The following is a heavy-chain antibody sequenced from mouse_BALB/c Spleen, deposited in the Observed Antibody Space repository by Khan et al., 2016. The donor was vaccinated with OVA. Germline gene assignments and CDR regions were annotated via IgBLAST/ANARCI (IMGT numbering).Heavy chain of an antibody. CDR3: ARSVTITTVVATDFDY. V-gene: IGHV3-2*02. CDR1: GYSITSDYA. J-gene: IGHJ2*01. D-gene: IGHD1-1*01. Sequence: EVQLQESGPGLVKPSQSLSLTCTVTGYSITSDYAWNWIRQFPGNKLEWMGYISYSGRTSYNPSLKSRIPITRDTSKNQFFLQLNSVTTEDTATYYWARSVTITTVVATDFDYWGQGTTRTVSS. CDR2: ISYSGRT.